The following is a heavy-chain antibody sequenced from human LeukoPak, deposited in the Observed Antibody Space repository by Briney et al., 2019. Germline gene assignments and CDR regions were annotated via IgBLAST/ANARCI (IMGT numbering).Heavy chain of an antibody. CDR2: ISGSGGST. D-gene: IGHD6-6*01. V-gene: IGHV3-23*01. CDR1: GFTFSSYA. Sequence: GGSLRLSCAASGFTFSSYAMSWVRQAPGKGLEWVSAISGSGGSTYYADSVKGRFTISRDNSKNTLYLQMNSLRAEDTAVYYCAKVQYSSSSGRYYYYYGMDVWGQGTTVTVSS. CDR3: AKVQYSSSSGRYYYYYGMDV. J-gene: IGHJ6*02.